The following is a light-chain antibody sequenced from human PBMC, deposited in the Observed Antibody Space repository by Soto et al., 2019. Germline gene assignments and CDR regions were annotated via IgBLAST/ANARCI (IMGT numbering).Light chain of an antibody. CDR1: SSDVGGHNF. V-gene: IGLV2-14*01. J-gene: IGLJ3*02. Sequence: QSALTQPASVSGSPGQSITISCNGSSSDVGGHNFVSWYQQHPGKAPKFIIYEVTNRPSGVSNRFSGSKSGNTASLTFSGLQAEDEADYYCSSFASRNNWVFGGGTKLTVL. CDR2: EVT. CDR3: SSFASRNNWV.